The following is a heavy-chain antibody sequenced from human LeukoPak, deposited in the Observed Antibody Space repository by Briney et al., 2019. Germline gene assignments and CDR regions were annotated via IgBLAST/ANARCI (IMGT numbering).Heavy chain of an antibody. CDR2: INPNSGGT. J-gene: IGHJ3*02. Sequence: ASVKVSCKASGYTFTGYYMHWVRQAPGQGLEWMGWINPNSGGTNYAQKFQGRVTMTRDTSISTAYMELSRLRSDDTAVYYCAKGLLWFGELPDAFDIWGQGTMVTVSS. D-gene: IGHD3-10*01. CDR3: AKGLLWFGELPDAFDI. CDR1: GYTFTGYY. V-gene: IGHV1-2*02.